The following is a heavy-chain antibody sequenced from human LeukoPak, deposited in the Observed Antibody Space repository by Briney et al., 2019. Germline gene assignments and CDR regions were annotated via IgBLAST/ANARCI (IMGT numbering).Heavy chain of an antibody. V-gene: IGHV4-59*01. Sequence: PSETLSLTCTVSGGSISSYYWSWIRQPPGKGLEWIGYIYYSGSTNYNPSLKSRVTISVNTSKNQFSLKLSSVTAADTAVYYCARLHYDYVWGSYRGFDIWGQGTMVTVSS. CDR1: GGSISSYY. CDR2: IYYSGST. CDR3: ARLHYDYVWGSYRGFDI. D-gene: IGHD3-16*02. J-gene: IGHJ3*02.